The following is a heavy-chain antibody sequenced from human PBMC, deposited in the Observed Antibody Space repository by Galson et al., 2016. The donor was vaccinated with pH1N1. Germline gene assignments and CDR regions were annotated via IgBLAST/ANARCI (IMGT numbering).Heavy chain of an antibody. CDR3: ARVNHYYYYGMEV. V-gene: IGHV3-48*01. Sequence: SLRLSCAASGFTFSSYSMNWVRQAPGKGLEWVSYISSSSSTIYYADSVKGRFTISRDNAKNSLYLQMNSLRAEDTAVYYCARVNHYYYYGMEVWGQGTTGTGSS. D-gene: IGHD1-14*01. CDR1: GFTFSSYS. CDR2: ISSSSSTI. J-gene: IGHJ6*02.